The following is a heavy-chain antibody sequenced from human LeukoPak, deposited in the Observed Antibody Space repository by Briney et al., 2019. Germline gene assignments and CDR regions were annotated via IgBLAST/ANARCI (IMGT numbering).Heavy chain of an antibody. CDR2: IGTAGDT. CDR1: GFTFSSYD. D-gene: IGHD5-12*01. V-gene: IGHV3-13*04. CDR3: ARGRGVSGYGGFDAFDI. Sequence: GGSLRLSYAASGFTFSSYDMHWVRQATGKGLEWVSAIGTAGDTYYPGSVKGRFTISRENAKNSLYLQMNSLRAGDTAVYYCARGRGVSGYGGFDAFDIWGQGTMVTVSS. J-gene: IGHJ3*02.